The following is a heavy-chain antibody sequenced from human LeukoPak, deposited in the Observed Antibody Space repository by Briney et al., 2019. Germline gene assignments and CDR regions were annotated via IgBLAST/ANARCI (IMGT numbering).Heavy chain of an antibody. Sequence: GGSLRLSCAASGFTFSSHWMHWVRQAPGKGLVWVSRINSDGSNTSYADSVKGRFTISRDNAKNTLYLEMNSLRAEDTAVYYCAREGSYISSFDCWGQGTLVTVSS. J-gene: IGHJ4*02. CDR3: AREGSYISSFDC. CDR2: INSDGSNT. CDR1: GFTFSSHW. D-gene: IGHD6-13*01. V-gene: IGHV3-74*01.